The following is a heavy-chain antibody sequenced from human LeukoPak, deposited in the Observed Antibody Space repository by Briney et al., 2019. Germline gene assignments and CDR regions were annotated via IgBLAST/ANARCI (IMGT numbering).Heavy chain of an antibody. D-gene: IGHD6-19*01. J-gene: IGHJ5*02. CDR3: AKCGKQWLVVGYWFDP. Sequence: GGSLRLSCAASGFTFSSYAMSWVRQAPGKGLEWVSAISGSGGSTYYADSVKGRFTISRDNSKNTLYLQMNSLRAEDTAVYYCAKCGKQWLVVGYWFDPWGQGTLVTVSS. CDR2: ISGSGGST. CDR1: GFTFSSYA. V-gene: IGHV3-23*01.